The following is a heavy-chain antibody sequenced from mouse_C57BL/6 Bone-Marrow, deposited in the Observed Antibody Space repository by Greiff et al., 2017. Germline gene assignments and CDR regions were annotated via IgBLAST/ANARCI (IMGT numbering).Heavy chain of an antibody. CDR1: GYTFTSYW. J-gene: IGHJ2*01. CDR2: INPSSGYT. V-gene: IGHV1-7*01. CDR3: ASSIYYDYDGDFDY. D-gene: IGHD2-4*01. Sequence: QVHVKQSGAELAKPGASVKLSCKASGYTFTSYWMHWVKQRPGQGPEWIGYINPSSGYTKYNQKFKDKATLTADKSSSTAYMQLSSLTYEDSAVYYCASSIYYDYDGDFDYWGQGTTLTVSS.